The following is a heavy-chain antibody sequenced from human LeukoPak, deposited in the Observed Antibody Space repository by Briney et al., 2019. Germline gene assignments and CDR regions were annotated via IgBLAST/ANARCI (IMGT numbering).Heavy chain of an antibody. Sequence: SETLSLTCTVSGGSISSSSYYWGWIRQPPGTGLEWLGSIYYSGSTYYNPSLKSRVTISVDTSKNQFSLRLSSVTAADTAVYYCARDPDALLFSSSWYSDYWGQGTLVTVSS. CDR1: GGSISSSSYY. CDR3: ARDPDALLFSSSWYSDY. CDR2: IYYSGST. D-gene: IGHD6-13*01. V-gene: IGHV4-39*01. J-gene: IGHJ4*02.